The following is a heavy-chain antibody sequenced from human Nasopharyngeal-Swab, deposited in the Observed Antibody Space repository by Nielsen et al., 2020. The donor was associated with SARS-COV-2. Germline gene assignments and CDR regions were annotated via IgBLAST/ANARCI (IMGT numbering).Heavy chain of an antibody. D-gene: IGHD3-3*01. CDR3: AKDPYYDFWSGYYFDY. V-gene: IGHV3-23*03. CDR2: IYSGGSST. J-gene: IGHJ4*02. CDR1: GFTFSSYA. Sequence: GGSLRLSCAASGFTFSSYAMSWVRQAPGKGLEWVSVIYSGGSSTYYADSVKGRSTISRDNSKNTLYLQMNSLRAEDTAVYYCAKDPYYDFWSGYYFDYWGQGTLVTVSS.